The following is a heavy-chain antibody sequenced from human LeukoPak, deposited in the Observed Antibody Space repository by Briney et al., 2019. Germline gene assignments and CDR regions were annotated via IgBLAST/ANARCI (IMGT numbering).Heavy chain of an antibody. J-gene: IGHJ4*02. CDR2: INPNSGGT. V-gene: IGHV1-2*06. CDR1: GYTFTCYY. D-gene: IGHD3-10*01. Sequence: ASVKVSCKASGYTFTCYYMHWVRQAPGQGREWMGRINPNSGGTNYAQKFQGRVTMTRDTSISKAYMELSRLRSDDTAVYYCARGDYGSGSYFVLFPFLFDYWGQGTLVTVPS. CDR3: ARGDYGSGSYFVLFPFLFDY.